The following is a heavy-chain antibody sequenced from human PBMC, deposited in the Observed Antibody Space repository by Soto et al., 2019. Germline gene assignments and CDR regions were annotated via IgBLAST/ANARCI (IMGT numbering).Heavy chain of an antibody. J-gene: IGHJ4*02. CDR1: GVSVSNSNYY. D-gene: IGHD2-8*01. Sequence: PSETLSLTCTVSGVSVSNSNYYWGWIRQSPGKGLEWIGSVYYRGRSYSKSSVKSRVTISVDTSKNQFSLNLNSVTASDTAVYYCVRQGTSVLTQAYFDYSGQGALLTVSS. CDR3: VRQGTSVLTQAYFDY. CDR2: VYYRGRS. V-gene: IGHV4-39*01.